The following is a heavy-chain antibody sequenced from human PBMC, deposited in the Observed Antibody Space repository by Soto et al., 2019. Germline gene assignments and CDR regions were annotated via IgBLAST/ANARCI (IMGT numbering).Heavy chain of an antibody. CDR2: ISYDGSNK. Sequence: QVQLVDSGGGVVQPGRSLRLSCAASGFTFSSYGMHWVRQAPGKGLEWVSVISYDGSNKYYADSVKGRFTISRDNSKNTLYLQMNSLRSEDTAVYYCAKDHGVVEWELLVVDWGQGNLVTVSS. CDR1: GFTFSSYG. CDR3: AKDHGVVEWELLVVD. D-gene: IGHD1-26*01. J-gene: IGHJ4*02. V-gene: IGHV3-30*18.